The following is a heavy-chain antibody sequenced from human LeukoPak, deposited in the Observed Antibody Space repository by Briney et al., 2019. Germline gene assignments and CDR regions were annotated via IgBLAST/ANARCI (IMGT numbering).Heavy chain of an antibody. V-gene: IGHV3-23*01. Sequence: GGSLRLSCVASGFTFDNYAMTWVRQSPGKGLEWVSTVSSTGFNTYYADSVKGRFTISRDSSKNTMYLQMNSLRAEDTAVYYCAKVPTIVLMVYDGTDYGMDVWGQGTTVTVSS. J-gene: IGHJ6*02. CDR3: AKVPTIVLMVYDGTDYGMDV. CDR1: GFTFDNYA. CDR2: VSSTGFNT. D-gene: IGHD2-8*01.